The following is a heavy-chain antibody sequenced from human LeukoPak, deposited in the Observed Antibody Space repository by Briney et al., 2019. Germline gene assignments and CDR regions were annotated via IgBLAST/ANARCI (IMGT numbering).Heavy chain of an antibody. J-gene: IGHJ5*02. D-gene: IGHD2-2*01. CDR3: AKDTQRYCSSTSCDRNWFDP. CDR2: ISYDGSNK. Sequence: GGSLRLSCAASGFTFSSYGMHWVRQAPGKGLEWVAVISYDGSNKYYADSVKGRFTISRDNSKNTLYLQMNSLRAEDTALYYCAKDTQRYCSSTSCDRNWFDPWGQGTLVTVSS. V-gene: IGHV3-30*18. CDR1: GFTFSSYG.